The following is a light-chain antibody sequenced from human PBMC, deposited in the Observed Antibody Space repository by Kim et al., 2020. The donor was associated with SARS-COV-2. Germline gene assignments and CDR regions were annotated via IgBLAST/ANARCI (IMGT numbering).Light chain of an antibody. Sequence: SQGERSTLACRARQSVSSYLAWYQQIPGKPPRLLIYDTSNRATGIPARFSGSASGTDFTLTISSLEPDDFAVYYCQQRNSCPITFGQGTRLEIK. CDR2: DTS. J-gene: IGKJ5*01. CDR1: QSVSSY. V-gene: IGKV3-11*01. CDR3: QQRNSCPIT.